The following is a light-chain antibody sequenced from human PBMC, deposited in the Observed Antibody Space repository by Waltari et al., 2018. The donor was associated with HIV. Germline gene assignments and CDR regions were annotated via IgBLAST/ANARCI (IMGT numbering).Light chain of an antibody. CDR1: NLSTKG. CDR2: NDH. CDR3: QVWDSSTDHWV. V-gene: IGLV3-21*04. J-gene: IGLJ3*02. Sequence: SYTLTQPGSVSASPAGMAKITCGGHNLSTKGVHWYQQKPGQAPVLVIYNDHDRPSGIPERFSGTNSVNMATLRISAVGGGDEADYYCQVWDSSTDHWVFGGGTKLTVL.